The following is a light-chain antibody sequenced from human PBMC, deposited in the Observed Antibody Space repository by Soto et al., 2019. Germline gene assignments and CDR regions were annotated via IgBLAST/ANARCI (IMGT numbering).Light chain of an antibody. CDR2: DGF. CDR1: ERMSGW. V-gene: IGKV1-5*01. Sequence: DIQMTQSPLIMPLSXGDRVTITXXVSERMSGWLAWYQQKPGIPPTLLIYDGFALIRGVPSRFSGSGSGTEFTLTISSLQADDVAAYYCQQYDSYSATFGQGTKV. J-gene: IGKJ1*01. CDR3: QQYDSYSAT.